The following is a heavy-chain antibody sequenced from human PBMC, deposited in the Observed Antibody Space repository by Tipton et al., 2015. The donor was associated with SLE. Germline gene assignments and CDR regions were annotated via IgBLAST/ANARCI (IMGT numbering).Heavy chain of an antibody. CDR3: ARGLRADSTSHFDH. CDR2: IASNGVA. Sequence: TLSLTCTVSGISIISGTDYWTWIRQPAGKGLEWIGRIASNGVANYNRSLESRVTFSVDTSKNQFSLNLRSVTAADTAVYYCARGLRADSTSHFDHWGPGTLVTVSS. V-gene: IGHV4-61*02. CDR1: GISIISGTDY. J-gene: IGHJ4*02. D-gene: IGHD6-13*01.